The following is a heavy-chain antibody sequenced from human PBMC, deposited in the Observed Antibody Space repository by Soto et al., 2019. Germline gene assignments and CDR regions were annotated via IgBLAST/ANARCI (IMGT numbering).Heavy chain of an antibody. CDR1: GFNFSNYA. J-gene: IGHJ6*02. CDR2: ISYDGSSK. V-gene: IGHV3-30-3*01. Sequence: GGSLRLSCAASGFNFSNYAMHWVRQAPGKGLEWVALISYDGSSKYYAESVKGRFTISRDNSKNTLYLQMYSLRAEDTAVFYCARGHFGVTMDVWGQGTTVTVSS. CDR3: ARGHFGVTMDV. D-gene: IGHD3-3*01.